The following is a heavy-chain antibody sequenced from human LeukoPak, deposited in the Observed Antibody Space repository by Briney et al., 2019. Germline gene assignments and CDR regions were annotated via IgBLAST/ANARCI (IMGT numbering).Heavy chain of an antibody. Sequence: ASVKVSCKASGYSFTGHYMHLVRQAPGQGLEWMGWINPKSGGTNYAQKFQGRVTITRDTSISTAYMDMSSLRSDDTAVYYCARNLWFGESSDAFDMWGQGTMVTVSS. J-gene: IGHJ3*02. V-gene: IGHV1-2*02. CDR2: INPKSGGT. CDR1: GYSFTGHY. CDR3: ARNLWFGESSDAFDM. D-gene: IGHD3-10*01.